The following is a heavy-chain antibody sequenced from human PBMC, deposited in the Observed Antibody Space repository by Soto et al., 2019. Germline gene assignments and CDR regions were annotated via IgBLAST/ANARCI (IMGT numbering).Heavy chain of an antibody. D-gene: IGHD2-2*01. Sequence: ASVKVSCKASGYTFTSYAMHWVRQAPGQRLEWMGWINAGNGNTKYSQKFQGRVTITRDTSASTAYMELSSLRSEDTAVYYCARDPAVVVPAAANYLGYYMDVWGKGTTVTVSS. J-gene: IGHJ6*03. CDR1: GYTFTSYA. CDR3: ARDPAVVVPAAANYLGYYMDV. V-gene: IGHV1-3*01. CDR2: INAGNGNT.